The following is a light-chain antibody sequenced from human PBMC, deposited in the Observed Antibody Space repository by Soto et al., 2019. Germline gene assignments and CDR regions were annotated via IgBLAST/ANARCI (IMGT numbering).Light chain of an antibody. CDR2: DAS. CDR1: QSVSIH. V-gene: IGKV3-11*01. CDR3: QQRSNWPT. J-gene: IGKJ4*01. Sequence: EVVLTQSPATRSLSPGERATLSCRASQSVSIHLGWYQQKPGQAPRLLISDASNRATGIPARFSGSGSGTDFTLTISSLEPEDFAVYYCQQRSNWPTFGGGTKVEIK.